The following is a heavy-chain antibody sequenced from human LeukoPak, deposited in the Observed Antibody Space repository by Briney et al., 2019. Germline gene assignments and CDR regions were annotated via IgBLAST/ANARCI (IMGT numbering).Heavy chain of an antibody. V-gene: IGHV4-59*08. CDR2: IYDSGST. CDR3: AKGGSPRFDY. CDR1: GGSISSYF. J-gene: IGHJ4*02. D-gene: IGHD3-16*01. Sequence: PSETLSLTCTVSGGSISSYFWSWIRQPPGKGLEWIGYIYDSGSTNCNPSLKSRVTISVDTSKNQFSLRLSSVTAADTAVYYCAKGGSPRFDYWGQGTLVTVSS.